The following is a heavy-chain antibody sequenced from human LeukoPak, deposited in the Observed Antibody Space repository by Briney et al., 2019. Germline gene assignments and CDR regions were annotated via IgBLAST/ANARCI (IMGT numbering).Heavy chain of an antibody. D-gene: IGHD3-9*01. CDR1: GFIFSNSA. CDR3: ARDPTHYLRYGYFDY. J-gene: IGHJ4*02. V-gene: IGHV3-21*01. CDR2: INNDGSYI. Sequence: GVLRLSCAASGFIFSNSAMNWVRQAPGKGLEWVSSINNDGSYIYYAGSVKGRFTISRDNAKNSLYLRLNSLRVEDTAVYYCARDPTHYLRYGYFDYWGQGTLVTVSS.